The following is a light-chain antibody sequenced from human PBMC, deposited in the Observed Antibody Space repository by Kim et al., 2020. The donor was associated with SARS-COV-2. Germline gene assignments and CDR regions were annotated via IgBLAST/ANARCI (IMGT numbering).Light chain of an antibody. CDR3: QQSYSMPWT. CDR1: QSVSPY. V-gene: IGKV1-39*01. Sequence: ASVRNRVTISCRASQSVSPYLNWFQQRPGKAPKLLIHSASTLQTGVSARFSGTGSGTEFTLTISSLQPEDFATYYCQQSYSMPWTFGLGTKVDIK. J-gene: IGKJ1*01. CDR2: SAS.